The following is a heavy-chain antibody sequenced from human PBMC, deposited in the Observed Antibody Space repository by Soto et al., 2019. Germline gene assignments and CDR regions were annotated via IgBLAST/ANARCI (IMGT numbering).Heavy chain of an antibody. CDR3: AREAKTGFSFDY. J-gene: IGHJ4*02. CDR1: GYTLTGYY. V-gene: IGHV1-2*04. CDR2: INPNSGGT. D-gene: IGHD2-15*01. Sequence: GASVKVSCKASGYTLTGYYLHWVRQAPGQGLEWMGWINPNSGGTNYAQKFQGWVTMIRDTSISTAYMELSRLRSDDTAVYYCAREAKTGFSFDYWGQGTLVTVSS.